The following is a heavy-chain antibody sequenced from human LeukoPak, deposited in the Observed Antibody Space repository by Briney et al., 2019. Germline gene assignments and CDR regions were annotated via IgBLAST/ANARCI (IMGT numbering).Heavy chain of an antibody. Sequence: PPETLSLTCIVSGASISSSYWSWIRQPAGKGLEWIGRIYSSGTAPFIPSPHTSGSTHYNPSLKSRGSISVDRSKRQISLKLNSVTAADTAIYYCARGGAIPNWFDPWGPGILVAVSS. D-gene: IGHD2-2*02. J-gene: IGHJ5*02. CDR3: ARGGAIPNWFDP. CDR2: IYSSGTAPFIPSPHTSGST. V-gene: IGHV4-4*07. CDR1: GASISSSY.